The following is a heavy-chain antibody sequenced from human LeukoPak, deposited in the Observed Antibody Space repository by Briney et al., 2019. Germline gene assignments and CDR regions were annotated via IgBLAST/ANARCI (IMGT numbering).Heavy chain of an antibody. V-gene: IGHV3-30*01. J-gene: IGHJ4*02. CDR3: ARNMDSGYSYGLPPPQHCGFDY. CDR2: ISYDGSNK. Sequence: GGSLRLSCAASGFTFSSYAMHWVRQAPGKGLEWVAVISYDGSNKYYADSVKGRFTISRDNSKNTLYLQMNSLRADDTAVYYCARNMDSGYSYGLPPPQHCGFDYWGQGTLVTVSS. CDR1: GFTFSSYA. D-gene: IGHD5-18*01.